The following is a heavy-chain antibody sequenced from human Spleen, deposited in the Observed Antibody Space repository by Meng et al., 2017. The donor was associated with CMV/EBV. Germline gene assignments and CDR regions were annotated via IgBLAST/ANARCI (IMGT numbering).Heavy chain of an antibody. Sequence: GESLKISCKGSGYSFTSYWIGWVRQMPGKGLEWMAIIYPSDSDTRYSPSFQGQVTISADKSISTAYLQWSSQKASDTATYYCARQDYVEMGPVYYYGMDIWGQGTTVTVSS. CDR1: GYSFTSYW. CDR2: IYPSDSDT. D-gene: IGHD5-24*01. CDR3: ARQDYVEMGPVYYYGMDI. V-gene: IGHV5-51*01. J-gene: IGHJ6*02.